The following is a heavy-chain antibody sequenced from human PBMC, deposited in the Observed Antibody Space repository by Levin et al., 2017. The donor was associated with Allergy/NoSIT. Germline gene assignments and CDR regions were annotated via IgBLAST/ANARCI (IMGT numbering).Heavy chain of an antibody. J-gene: IGHJ6*02. CDR1: GFTFSDHY. V-gene: IGHV3-72*01. Sequence: GGSLRLSCAASGFTFSDHYMDWVRQAPGKGLEWVGRTRNKANSYTTEYAASVKGRFTISRDDSKNSLYLQMNSLKTEDTAVYYCASGYYDSSGYYYDRYYYGMDVWGQGTTVTVSS. CDR3: ASGYYDSSGYYYDRYYYGMDV. CDR2: TRNKANSYTT. D-gene: IGHD3-22*01.